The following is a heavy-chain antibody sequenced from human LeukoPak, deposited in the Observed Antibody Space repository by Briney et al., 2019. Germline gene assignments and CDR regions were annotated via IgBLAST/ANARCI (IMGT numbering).Heavy chain of an antibody. J-gene: IGHJ6*03. CDR2: MNPNSGNT. V-gene: IGHV1-8*01. CDR3: ARGGDYDFWSGYYTEEGLGYYYMDV. CDR1: GYTFTSYD. D-gene: IGHD3-3*01. Sequence: ASVRVSCKASGYTFTSYDINWVRQATGQGLEWMGWMNPNSGNTGYAQKFQGRVTMTRNTSISTAYMELSRLRSDDTAVYYCARGGDYDFWSGYYTEEGLGYYYMDVWGKGTTVTVSS.